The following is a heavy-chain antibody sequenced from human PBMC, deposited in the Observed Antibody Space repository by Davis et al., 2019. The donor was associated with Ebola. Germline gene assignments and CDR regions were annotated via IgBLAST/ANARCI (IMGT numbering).Heavy chain of an antibody. D-gene: IGHD5-12*01. CDR1: LLSLSTTPVT. CDR2: IPWDDDE. Sequence: GPPLVQPTQTLTHPCPISLLSLSTTPVTVGWSRHSPGKALDWHARIPWDDDELYSPSLASRFTITKDTSKTQVVLTMTNMDSVGKATYFGAHRLVRNGYDPFDYWGKGILITVSS. CDR3: AHRLVRNGYDPFDY. J-gene: IGHJ4*02. V-gene: IGHV2-5*02.